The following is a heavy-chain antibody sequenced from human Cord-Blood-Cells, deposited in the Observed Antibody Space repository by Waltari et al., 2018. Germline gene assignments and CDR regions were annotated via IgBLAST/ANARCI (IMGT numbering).Heavy chain of an antibody. CDR1: GGSFSGYY. Sequence: QVQLQQWGAGLLKPSETLSLTCAVYGGSFSGYYWSWIRQPPGKGLEGIGEINHSGSTNYNPSLKSRVTISVDTSKNQFSLKLSSVTAADTAVYYCARVNGSGSYYDYWGQGTLVTVSS. CDR3: ARVNGSGSYYDY. J-gene: IGHJ4*02. D-gene: IGHD3-10*01. V-gene: IGHV4-34*01. CDR2: INHSGST.